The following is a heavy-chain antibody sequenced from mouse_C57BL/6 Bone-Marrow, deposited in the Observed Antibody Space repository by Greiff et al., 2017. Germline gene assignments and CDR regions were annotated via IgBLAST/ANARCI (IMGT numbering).Heavy chain of an antibody. CDR2: IDPSDSYP. V-gene: IGHV1-69*01. CDR1: GYTFTSYW. Sequence: VQLQQPGAELVLPGASVKLSCKASGYTFTSYWMHWVKQRPGQGLEWIGEIDPSDSYPNYNQKFKGKSTLTVDKSSSTAYMQLSSLTSEDSAVYYCARTGDYDDYYAMDYWGQGTSVTVSS. D-gene: IGHD2-4*01. J-gene: IGHJ4*01. CDR3: ARTGDYDDYYAMDY.